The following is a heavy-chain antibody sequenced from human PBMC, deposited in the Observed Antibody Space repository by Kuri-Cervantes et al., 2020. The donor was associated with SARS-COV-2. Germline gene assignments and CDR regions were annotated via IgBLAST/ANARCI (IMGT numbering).Heavy chain of an antibody. CDR3: AKVAFDSSGYYDDDAFDI. Sequence: GESLKISCAASGFTFSSYAMGWVRQAPGKGLEWVSSISSSSSYIYYADSVKGRFTISRDNSRNTLYLQMNSLRAEDTAVYYCAKVAFDSSGYYDDDAFDIWGQGTMVTVSS. J-gene: IGHJ3*02. CDR2: ISSSSSYI. CDR1: GFTFSSYA. V-gene: IGHV3-23*01. D-gene: IGHD3-22*01.